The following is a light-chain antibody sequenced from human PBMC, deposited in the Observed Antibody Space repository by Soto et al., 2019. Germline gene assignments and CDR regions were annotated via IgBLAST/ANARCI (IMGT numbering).Light chain of an antibody. CDR1: QSVSSY. V-gene: IGKV3-11*01. Sequence: IVLTQSPATLSLSPGERSTLSCRASQSVSSYLAWYQQKPGQAPRLLIYDASNRATGIPARFMGSRSGTDFTLTISSLEPEDFAVYYCQQRSNWSFGQGTKVDIK. CDR2: DAS. J-gene: IGKJ1*01. CDR3: QQRSNWS.